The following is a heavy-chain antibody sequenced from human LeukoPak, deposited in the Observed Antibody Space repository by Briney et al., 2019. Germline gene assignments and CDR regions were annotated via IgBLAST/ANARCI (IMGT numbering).Heavy chain of an antibody. CDR1: GGSISIYY. V-gene: IGHV4-59*01. Sequence: SETLSLTCTVSGGSISIYYWSWIRQPPGKGLEWIGYIYYSGSTNYNPSLKSRVTISVDTSKNQFSLKLSSVTAADTAVYYCARGGRSSWYYKRGGKYYFDYWGQGTLVTVSS. D-gene: IGHD6-13*01. J-gene: IGHJ4*02. CDR3: ARGGRSSWYYKRGGKYYFDY. CDR2: IYYSGST.